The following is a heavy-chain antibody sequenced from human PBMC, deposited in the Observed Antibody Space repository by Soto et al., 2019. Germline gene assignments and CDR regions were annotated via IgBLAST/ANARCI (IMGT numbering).Heavy chain of an antibody. J-gene: IGHJ4*02. CDR3: AHSSSSGWSHGY. CDR2: IYWDDDK. V-gene: IGHV2-5*02. D-gene: IGHD6-19*01. CDR1: GFSLSTSGVG. Sequence: QITLKESGPTLVKPTQPLTLTCTFSGFSLSTSGVGVGWIRQPPGRALERLALIYWDDDKRYSPSLKRRLTITKDTSNNQVVLTMTNMDPVDTATYYCAHSSSSGWSHGYWGQGTLVTVSS.